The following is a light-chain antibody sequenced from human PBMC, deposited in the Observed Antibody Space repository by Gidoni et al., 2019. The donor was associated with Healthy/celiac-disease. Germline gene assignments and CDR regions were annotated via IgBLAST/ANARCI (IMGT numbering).Light chain of an antibody. J-gene: IGLJ2*01. Sequence: SYELTPPHSVSVSPGQTASITCSGDKLGDKYACWYQQKPGQSPVLVIYQDSKRPSGIPERFSGSNSGNTATLTISGTQAMDEADYYCQAWDSSTLVVFGGGTKLTVL. V-gene: IGLV3-1*01. CDR3: QAWDSSTLVV. CDR1: KLGDKY. CDR2: QDS.